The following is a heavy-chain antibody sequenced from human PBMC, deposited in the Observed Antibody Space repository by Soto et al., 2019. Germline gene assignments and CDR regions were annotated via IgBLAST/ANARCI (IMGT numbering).Heavy chain of an antibody. D-gene: IGHD3-16*01. CDR2: INPNSGGT. CDR3: ARSSEGGNFDY. Sequence: ASVNVSCKASGYTFTGYYIHWVRQAPGQGLEWMGWINPNSGGTNYAQKFQGWVTMTRDTSISTAYMELSRLRSDDTAVYYCARSSEGGNFDYWGQGTLVTVSS. CDR1: GYTFTGYY. V-gene: IGHV1-2*04. J-gene: IGHJ4*02.